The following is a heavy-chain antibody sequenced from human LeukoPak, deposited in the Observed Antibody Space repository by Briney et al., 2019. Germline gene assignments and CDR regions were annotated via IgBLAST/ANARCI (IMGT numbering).Heavy chain of an antibody. V-gene: IGHV3-15*01. Sequence: GGSLRLSCAASGFTFSSYSMNWVRQAPGKGLEWVGRIKSKTDSGTTDYAAPVKGRFTISRDDSKNTLYLQMNSLKTEDTAVYYCGRFGPLGYWGQGTLVTVSS. D-gene: IGHD3/OR15-3a*01. CDR1: GFTFSSYS. CDR3: GRFGPLGY. J-gene: IGHJ4*02. CDR2: IKSKTDSGTT.